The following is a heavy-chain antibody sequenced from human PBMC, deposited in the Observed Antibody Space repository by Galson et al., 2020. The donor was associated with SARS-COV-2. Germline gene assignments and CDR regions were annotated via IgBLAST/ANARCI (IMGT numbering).Heavy chain of an antibody. CDR2: VSYDGGNY. J-gene: IGHJ3*02. Sequence: GESLKISCAASGFTFSSYGMHWVRQAPGKGLEWVAVVSYDGGNYYYADSVKGRFTISRDNSKNTLYLQMNSLRAEDTSVYYCAKGKSGSYYGPFDIWGQGTMVTGSS. V-gene: IGHV3-30*18. D-gene: IGHD1-26*01. CDR1: GFTFSSYG. CDR3: AKGKSGSYYGPFDI.